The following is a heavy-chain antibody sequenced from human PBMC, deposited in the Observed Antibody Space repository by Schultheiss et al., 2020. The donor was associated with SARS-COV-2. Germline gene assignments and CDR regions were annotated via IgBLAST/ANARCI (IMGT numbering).Heavy chain of an antibody. CDR1: GFTFSSYA. V-gene: IGHV3-30*04. Sequence: GGSLRLSCAASGFTFSSYAMHWVRQAPGKGLEWVAVIWYDGSNKYYADSVKGRFTISRDNSKNTLYLQMNSLRAEDTAVYYCARDGSRGGATTDDYWGQGTVVTVSS. J-gene: IGHJ4*02. CDR3: ARDGSRGGATTDDY. D-gene: IGHD1-26*01. CDR2: IWYDGSNK.